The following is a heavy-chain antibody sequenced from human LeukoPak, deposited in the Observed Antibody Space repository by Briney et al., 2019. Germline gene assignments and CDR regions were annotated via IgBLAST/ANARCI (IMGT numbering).Heavy chain of an antibody. J-gene: IGHJ4*02. D-gene: IGHD3-10*01. CDR1: GGTFSSYA. CDR3: ARDRGELYPFDY. CDR2: IIPIFGTA. Sequence: SVKVSCKASGGTFSSYAISWVRQAPGQGLEWMGGIIPIFGTANYAQKFQGRVTITADESTSTAYMELSSLRSEDTAVYYCARDRGELYPFDYWGQGTLVTVSS. V-gene: IGHV1-69*13.